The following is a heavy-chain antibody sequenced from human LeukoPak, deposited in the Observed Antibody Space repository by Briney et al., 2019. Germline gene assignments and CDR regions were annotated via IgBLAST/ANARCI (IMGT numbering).Heavy chain of an antibody. CDR2: IKQDGSEK. V-gene: IGHV3-7*01. CDR1: GFTFTTYG. CDR3: AREASCSSTSRWDYYDSSGYYWRYFDY. Sequence: PGGSLRLSCAASGFTFTTYGMHWVRQAPGKGLEWVANIKQDGSEKYYVDSVKGRFTISRDNAKNSLYLQMNSLRAEDTAVYYCAREASCSSTSRWDYYDSSGYYWRYFDYWGQGTLVTVSS. D-gene: IGHD3-22*01. J-gene: IGHJ4*02.